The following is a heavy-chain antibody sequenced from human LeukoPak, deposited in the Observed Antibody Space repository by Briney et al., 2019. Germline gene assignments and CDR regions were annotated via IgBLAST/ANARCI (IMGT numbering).Heavy chain of an antibody. Sequence: GGSLRLSCAASGFTFSDYAVHWVRQAPGEGLEWVAVISKDGSDKYYPGSVRGRFTISRDNSKNTIYLQMDSLRAEDTAIYYCARDYWWNYDYWGQGTLVTVSS. V-gene: IGHV3-30-3*01. CDR3: ARDYWWNYDY. J-gene: IGHJ4*02. CDR1: GFTFSDYA. D-gene: IGHD1-7*01. CDR2: ISKDGSDK.